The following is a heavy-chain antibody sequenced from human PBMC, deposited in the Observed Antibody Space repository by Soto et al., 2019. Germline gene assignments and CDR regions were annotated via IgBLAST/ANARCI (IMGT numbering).Heavy chain of an antibody. Sequence: ASVKVSCKASGYTFTSYGISWVRQAPGQGLEWMGWISAYNGNTNYAQKLQGRVTMTTDTSTSTAYMELRSLRSDDTAVYYCARAPGIVVVVAATGFDYWGQGTLVTVPQ. V-gene: IGHV1-18*04. D-gene: IGHD2-15*01. CDR3: ARAPGIVVVVAATGFDY. CDR1: GYTFTSYG. CDR2: ISAYNGNT. J-gene: IGHJ4*02.